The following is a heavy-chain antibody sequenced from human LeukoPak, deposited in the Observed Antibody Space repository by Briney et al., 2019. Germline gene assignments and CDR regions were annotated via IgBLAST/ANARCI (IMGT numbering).Heavy chain of an antibody. V-gene: IGHV4-38-2*01. D-gene: IGHD5-18*01. CDR3: ARLADTEMDY. Sequence: SETLSLTCAVSGYSISSGYYWGWIRQPPGKGLEWIGSIYHSGSTYYNPSLKSRVTISVDTSKNQFSLKLSSVTAADTAVYYCARLADTEMDYWGQGTLATVSS. CDR1: GYSISSGYY. CDR2: IYHSGST. J-gene: IGHJ4*02.